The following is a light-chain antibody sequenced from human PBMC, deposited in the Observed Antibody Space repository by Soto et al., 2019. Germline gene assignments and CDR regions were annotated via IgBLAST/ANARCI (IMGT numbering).Light chain of an antibody. J-gene: IGLJ1*01. CDR2: ENS. CDR1: NIGSKS. V-gene: IGLV3-21*02. Sequence: SYELSQAPSVSVAPRQTARITCGGNNIGSKSVHWYQQKPGQAPLLVVYENSDRPSGIPERFSGSNSGNTATLTITSVEAGDEADYFCQVWDSVVDHYVFGPGTKVTVL. CDR3: QVWDSVVDHYV.